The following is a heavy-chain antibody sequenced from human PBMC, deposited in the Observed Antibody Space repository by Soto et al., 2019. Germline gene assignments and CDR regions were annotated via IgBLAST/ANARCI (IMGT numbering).Heavy chain of an antibody. CDR3: ARGRYGDY. V-gene: IGHV1-18*01. CDR2: ISAHNGNT. CDR1: GYGFTTYV. Sequence: QGHLVQSGAEVKKPGASVMVSCKGSGYGFTTYVITWVRHAPGQVLEWMAWISAHNGNTNYAQKLQGRVTVTRDTSTSTAYMELRSLRSDDTAVYYCARGRYGDYWGQGALVTVSS. J-gene: IGHJ4*02. D-gene: IGHD1-1*01.